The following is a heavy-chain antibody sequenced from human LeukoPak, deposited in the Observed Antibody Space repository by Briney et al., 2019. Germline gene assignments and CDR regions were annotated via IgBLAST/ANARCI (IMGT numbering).Heavy chain of an antibody. CDR3: ARDNGMTSGWYAGRIDYYHGMDV. J-gene: IGHJ6*02. D-gene: IGHD6-19*01. CDR2: ISSDGGTI. V-gene: IGHV3-48*02. Sequence: GGSLRLSCAASGFTFSRKTMNWVRQAPGKGLEWVSYISSDGGTIYYADSVRGRFTISRDNAKNSLYLQMNSLRDEDTAVYYCARDNGMTSGWYAGRIDYYHGMDVWGHRTTVSVSS. CDR1: GFTFSRKT.